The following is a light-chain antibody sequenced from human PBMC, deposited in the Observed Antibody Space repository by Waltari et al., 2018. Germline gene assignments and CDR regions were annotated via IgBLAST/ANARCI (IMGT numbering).Light chain of an antibody. CDR1: QDITTS. J-gene: IGKJ4*01. Sequence: DIQMTQSPSTLSASVGDRVTITCRASQDITTSLAWYQQKPGKAPKVLIYRTSKLNSGVSSRFSGSGSGTEFTLTINSLQPDDFATYYCQQFHSYPVTLGGGTKVEIK. V-gene: IGKV1-5*03. CDR2: RTS. CDR3: QQFHSYPVT.